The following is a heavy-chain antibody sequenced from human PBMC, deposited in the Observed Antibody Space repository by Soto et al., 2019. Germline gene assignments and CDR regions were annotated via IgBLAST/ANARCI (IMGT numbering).Heavy chain of an antibody. V-gene: IGHV3-30-3*01. D-gene: IGHD7-27*01. CDR3: ARLSGFYFDY. CDR2: ISYDGSNK. Sequence: QVQLVESGGGVVQPGRSLRLSCAASGFTFSSYAMHWVRQAPGKGLEWVAVISYDGSNKYYADSVKGRFTISRDNSKNTLYLQMNSLRAEDTAVYYCARLSGFYFDYWGQRTLVTVSS. J-gene: IGHJ4*02. CDR1: GFTFSSYA.